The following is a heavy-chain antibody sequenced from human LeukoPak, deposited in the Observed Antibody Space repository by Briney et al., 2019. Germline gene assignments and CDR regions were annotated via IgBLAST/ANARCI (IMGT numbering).Heavy chain of an antibody. Sequence: ASVKVSCKASGYTFTGYYMHWVRQAPGQGLEWMGWMNPNSGNTGYAQKFQGRVTMTRNTSISTAYMELSSLRSEDTAVYYCARGISGQDYWGQGTLVTVSS. CDR3: ARGISGQDY. V-gene: IGHV1-8*02. CDR2: MNPNSGNT. D-gene: IGHD3-10*01. CDR1: GYTFTGYY. J-gene: IGHJ4*02.